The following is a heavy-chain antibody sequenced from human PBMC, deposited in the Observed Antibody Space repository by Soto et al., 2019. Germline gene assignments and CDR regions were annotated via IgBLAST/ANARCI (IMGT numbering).Heavy chain of an antibody. D-gene: IGHD2-8*01. J-gene: IGHJ6*02. Sequence: PGGSLRLSCAASGRTISDYTVNWVRQAPGKGLEWVSSISARGGYKYYPAAMWGLFTISRANSKNSSHLQMTGLAAEDTADYFCTRENGFPIGSQYPIYFFYGFDVWGQGTTVTVSS. CDR2: ISARGGYK. CDR1: GRTISDYT. V-gene: IGHV3-21*04. CDR3: TRENGFPIGSQYPIYFFYGFDV.